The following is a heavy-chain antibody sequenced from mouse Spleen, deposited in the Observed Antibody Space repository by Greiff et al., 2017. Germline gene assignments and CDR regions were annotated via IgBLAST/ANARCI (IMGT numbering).Heavy chain of an antibody. Sequence: EVQLVESEGGLVQPGSSMKLSCTASGFTFSDYYMAWVRQVPEKGLEWVANINYDGSSTYYLDSLKSRFIISRDNAKNILYLQMSSLKSEDTATYYCARESWGYAMDYWGQGTSVTVSS. CDR2: INYDGSST. V-gene: IGHV5-16*01. CDR3: ARESWGYAMDY. J-gene: IGHJ4*01. D-gene: IGHD4-1*01. CDR1: GFTFSDYY.